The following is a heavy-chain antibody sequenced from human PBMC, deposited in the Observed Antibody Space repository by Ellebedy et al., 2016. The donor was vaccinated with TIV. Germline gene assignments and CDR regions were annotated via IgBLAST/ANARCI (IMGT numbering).Heavy chain of an antibody. CDR1: GYSISSGYY. J-gene: IGHJ4*02. CDR2: INHREST. CDR3: ARDGAGRWDY. D-gene: IGHD4-23*01. V-gene: IGHV4-38-2*02. Sequence: MPSETLSLTCTVSGYSISSGYYWGWFRQPPGKGLEWIGSINHRESTYYNPSLKSRVTISVDTSKNQFSLKLTSVTAADTAVDYCARDGAGRWDYWGQGTLVTVSS.